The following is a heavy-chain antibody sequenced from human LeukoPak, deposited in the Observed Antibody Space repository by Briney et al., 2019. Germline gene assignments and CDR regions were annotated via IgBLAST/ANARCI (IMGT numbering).Heavy chain of an antibody. Sequence: GGSLRLSCAASGFTVSSNYMSWVRQAPGKGLEWVSVIYSGGSTYYADSVKGRFTISRDNSKNTLYLQMNSLRAEDTAVYYCARVVPRSPSFDYWGQGTLVTVSS. CDR2: IYSGGST. D-gene: IGHD6-6*01. CDR3: ARVVPRSPSFDY. CDR1: GFTVSSNY. J-gene: IGHJ4*02. V-gene: IGHV3-53*01.